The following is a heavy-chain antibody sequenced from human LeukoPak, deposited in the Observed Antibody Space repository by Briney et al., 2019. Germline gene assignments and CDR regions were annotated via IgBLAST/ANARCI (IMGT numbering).Heavy chain of an antibody. D-gene: IGHD3-22*01. CDR3: ASGMYYYDSSGCFDY. CDR2: IIPIFGTA. J-gene: IGHJ4*02. CDR1: GGTFSSYA. Sequence: ASVKVSCKASGGTFSSYAISWVRQAPGQGLEWMGGIIPIFGTANYAQKFQGRVTITTDESTSTAYMELCSLRSEDTAVYYCASGMYYYDSSGCFDYWGQGTLVTVSS. V-gene: IGHV1-69*05.